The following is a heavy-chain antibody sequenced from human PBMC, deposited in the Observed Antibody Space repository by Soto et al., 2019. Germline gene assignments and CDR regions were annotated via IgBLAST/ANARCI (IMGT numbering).Heavy chain of an antibody. Sequence: ASVKVSCKVSGYTLTELSMHWVRQAPGKGLEWMGGFDPEDGETIYAQKFQGRVTMTEDTSTDTAYMELSSLRSEDTAVYYCAADSSSWYSRCWYRVVDHHYAMDVWCPAPFVTVFS. D-gene: IGHD6-13*01. CDR3: AADSSSWYSRCWYRVVDHHYAMDV. CDR2: FDPEDGET. J-gene: IGHJ6*02. CDR1: GYTLTELS. V-gene: IGHV1-24*01.